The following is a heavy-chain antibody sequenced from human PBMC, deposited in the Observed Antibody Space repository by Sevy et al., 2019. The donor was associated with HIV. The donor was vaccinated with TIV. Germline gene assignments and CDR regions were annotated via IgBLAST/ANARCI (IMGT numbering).Heavy chain of an antibody. CDR1: GYTFTSHY. J-gene: IGHJ3*02. CDR3: ARVFPYCSGGSCYSPYDAFDI. V-gene: IGHV1-2*02. Sequence: ASVKVSCKDSGYTFTSHYMHWVRQAPGQGLEWMGWINPNSGSIDYAQKFQGRVTLTRDTSISTAYLELSRLTSDDTAVYYCARVFPYCSGGSCYSPYDAFDIWGQETIVTVSS. CDR2: INPNSGSI. D-gene: IGHD2-15*01.